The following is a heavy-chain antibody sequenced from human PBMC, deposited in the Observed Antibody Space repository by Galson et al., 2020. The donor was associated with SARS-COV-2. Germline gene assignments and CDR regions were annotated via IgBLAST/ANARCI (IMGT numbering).Heavy chain of an antibody. V-gene: IGHV1-2*02. CDR1: GYTFTDYY. CDR3: ARLRYYDVLTGYIVDV. Sequence: ASVKVSCKASGYTFTDYYIHWVRQAPGQGLEWMGWINPKSGGTNYAQKFEGRVTMTRDTSITTPYMELSRLRADDTAVYYCARLRYYDVLTGYIVDVGGQGTMVTVSS. D-gene: IGHD3-9*01. CDR2: INPKSGGT. J-gene: IGHJ6*02.